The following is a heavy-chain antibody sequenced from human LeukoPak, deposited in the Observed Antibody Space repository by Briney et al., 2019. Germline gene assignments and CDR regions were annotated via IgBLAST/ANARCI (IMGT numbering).Heavy chain of an antibody. CDR2: INPNSGGT. Sequence: ASVKVSCKASGYTFTGCYMHWVRQAPGQGLEWMGRINPNSGGTNYAQKFQGRVTMTRDTSISTAYMELSRLRSDDTAVYYCASVYSSSGSGDYWGQGTLVTVSS. J-gene: IGHJ4*02. V-gene: IGHV1-2*06. CDR3: ASVYSSSGSGDY. CDR1: GYTFTGCY. D-gene: IGHD6-13*01.